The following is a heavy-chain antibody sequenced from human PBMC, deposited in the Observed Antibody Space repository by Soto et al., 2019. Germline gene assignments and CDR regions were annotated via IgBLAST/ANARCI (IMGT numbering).Heavy chain of an antibody. CDR3: ARDFGHGYYLDY. CDR2: ITDSSDTV. J-gene: IGHJ4*02. Sequence: QSGGSLRLSCVASGFSFSNYNMNWVRQAPGKGLEWVSYITDSSDTVHYADSVRGRFTISRDNAESSLYLQMNSLRDEDTAVYFCARDFGHGYYLDYWGRGTLVTSPQ. CDR1: GFSFSNYN. V-gene: IGHV3-48*02. D-gene: IGHD3-3*01.